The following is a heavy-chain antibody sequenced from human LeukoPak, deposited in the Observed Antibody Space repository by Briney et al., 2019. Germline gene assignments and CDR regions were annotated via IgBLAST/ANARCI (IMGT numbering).Heavy chain of an antibody. CDR1: GFTFSSYS. D-gene: IGHD2-15*01. CDR2: ISNDGGYT. CDR3: AKQLGYCSDGSCYFPY. Sequence: GGSLRLSCAASGFTFSSYSMNWVRQAPGKGLEWVSAISNDGGYTYYADSVQGRFTISRDNSKSTLCLQMNSLRAEDTAVYYCAKQLGYCSDGSCYFPYWGQGTLVTVSS. J-gene: IGHJ4*02. V-gene: IGHV3-23*01.